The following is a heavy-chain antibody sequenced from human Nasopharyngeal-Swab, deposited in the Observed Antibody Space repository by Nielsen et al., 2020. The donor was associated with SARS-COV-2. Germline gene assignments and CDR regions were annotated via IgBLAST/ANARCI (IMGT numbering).Heavy chain of an antibody. CDR1: GGSIRSSSYY. Sequence: GSLRLSCTVSGGSIRSSSYYWGWIRQPPGKGLEWIGSIYYSGSTYYNPSLKSRVTISVDTSKNQFSLKLSSVTAADTAVYYCARVIVGADYFDYWGQGTLVTVSS. V-gene: IGHV4-39*07. J-gene: IGHJ4*02. D-gene: IGHD1-26*01. CDR3: ARVIVGADYFDY. CDR2: IYYSGST.